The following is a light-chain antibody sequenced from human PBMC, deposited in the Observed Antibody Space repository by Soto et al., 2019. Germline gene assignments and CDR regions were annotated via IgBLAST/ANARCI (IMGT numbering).Light chain of an antibody. CDR2: GNV. CDR1: SSNIGADYD. Sequence: QLVLTQPPSVSGAPGQRITISCTGSSSNIGADYDVHWYQQFPGTAPKLLIDGNVDRPSGVPDRFSASKSGTSASLAITGLQAEDEADYYCQAYDTSLSGVVFGTGTQLTVL. CDR3: QAYDTSLSGVV. V-gene: IGLV1-40*01. J-gene: IGLJ1*01.